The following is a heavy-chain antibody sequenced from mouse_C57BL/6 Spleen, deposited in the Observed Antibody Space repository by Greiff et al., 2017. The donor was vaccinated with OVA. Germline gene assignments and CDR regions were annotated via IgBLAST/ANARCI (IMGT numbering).Heavy chain of an antibody. CDR1: GYTFTSYW. CDR2: IDPYDSYT. Sequence: QVQLQQPGAELVMPGASVKLSCKASGYTFTSYWMHWVKQRPGQGLAWIGEIDPYDSYTNYSQKFKGKSTLTVDKSSSTAYMQLSSLTSEDSAVYYCARAPLSTPEPSLFDYWGQGTTLTVSS. CDR3: ARAPLSTPEPSLFDY. D-gene: IGHD5-1*01. V-gene: IGHV1-69*01. J-gene: IGHJ2*01.